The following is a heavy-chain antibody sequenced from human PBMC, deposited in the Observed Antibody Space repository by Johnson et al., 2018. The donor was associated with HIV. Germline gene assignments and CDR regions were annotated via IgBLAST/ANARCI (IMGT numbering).Heavy chain of an antibody. D-gene: IGHD5-18*01. CDR3: AKFPYTAMASDAFDI. J-gene: IGHJ3*02. Sequence: VQLVESGGGLVQPGGSLRLSCAASGFTVSSNYMNWVRQAPGKGLEWVSVLYSGGSTYYADSVKGRFTISRDNSKNTLYLQMNSLRAEDTAVYYCAKFPYTAMASDAFDIWGQGTMVTVSS. CDR2: LYSGGST. V-gene: IGHV3-66*01. CDR1: GFTVSSNY.